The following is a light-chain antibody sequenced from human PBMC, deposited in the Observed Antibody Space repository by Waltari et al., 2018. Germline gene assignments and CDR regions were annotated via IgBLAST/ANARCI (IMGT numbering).Light chain of an antibody. J-gene: IGLJ3*02. Sequence: QSDLTQPPSTSGTPGQRVSISCSGSSSNIGTHTVNWYQQLPGTAPKVLIFSNDQRPSGVPDRFSGSKSGTSASLAISGLQSEDEGYYYCAAWDDSLNGRVFGGGTKLTVL. CDR1: SSNIGTHT. CDR3: AAWDDSLNGRV. CDR2: SND. V-gene: IGLV1-44*01.